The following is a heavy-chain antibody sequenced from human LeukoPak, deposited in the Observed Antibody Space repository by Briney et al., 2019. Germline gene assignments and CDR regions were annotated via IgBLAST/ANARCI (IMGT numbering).Heavy chain of an antibody. D-gene: IGHD2-21*02. CDR3: ARSLGRKAYCGGDCYPVGMDV. V-gene: IGHV1-3*01. Sequence: ASVKVSCKASGYTFTSYAMHWVRQAPGQRLEWMGWINAGNGNTKYSQKLQGRVTMTTDTSTSTAYMELRSLRSDDTAVYYCARSLGRKAYCGGDCYPVGMDVWGQGTTVTVSS. J-gene: IGHJ6*02. CDR2: INAGNGNT. CDR1: GYTFTSYA.